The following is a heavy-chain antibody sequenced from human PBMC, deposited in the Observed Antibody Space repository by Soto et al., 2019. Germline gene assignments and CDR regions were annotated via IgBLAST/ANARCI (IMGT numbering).Heavy chain of an antibody. CDR3: ARVRSGYSYYYYYMDV. J-gene: IGHJ6*03. V-gene: IGHV3-11*01. Sequence: GGSLRLSCAASGFTFSDYYMSWIRQAPGKGLEWVSYISSSGSTIYYADSVKGRFTISRDNAKNSLYLQMNSLRAEDTAVYYCARVRSGYSYYYYYMDVWGKGTTVTVSS. D-gene: IGHD3-3*01. CDR1: GFTFSDYY. CDR2: ISSSGSTI.